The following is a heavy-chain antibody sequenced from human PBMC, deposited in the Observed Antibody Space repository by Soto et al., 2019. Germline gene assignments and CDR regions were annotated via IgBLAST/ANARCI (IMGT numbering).Heavy chain of an antibody. CDR2: ISHTGRT. V-gene: IGHV4-59*01. J-gene: IGHJ4*02. D-gene: IGHD4-17*01. CDR3: ARDDTTGLFDF. Sequence: CETLSLTCSVSTGSLRTYYWTWIRQSPGKGLEWIGQISHTGRTKYNPSLESRVTISVDTSSKQFSLKLTSVTAADTALYYCARDDTTGLFDFWGQGTLVTVSS. CDR1: TGSLRTYY.